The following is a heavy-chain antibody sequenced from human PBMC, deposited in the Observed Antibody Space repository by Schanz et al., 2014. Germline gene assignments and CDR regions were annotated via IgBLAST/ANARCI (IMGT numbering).Heavy chain of an antibody. J-gene: IGHJ4*02. D-gene: IGHD6-6*01. Sequence: QVQLQESGPGLVRPSQTLSLTCTVSGDSISSGSYYWSWIRQHPGKGLEWIGYIYFNGITYYKPSLKARLIISVETSKNQFSLKLSSVTAADTAVYYCARVGRSSSSPHGSSGDYWGQGTLVTVSS. CDR3: ARVGRSSSSPHGSSGDY. V-gene: IGHV4-31*03. CDR1: GDSISSGSYY. CDR2: IYFNGIT.